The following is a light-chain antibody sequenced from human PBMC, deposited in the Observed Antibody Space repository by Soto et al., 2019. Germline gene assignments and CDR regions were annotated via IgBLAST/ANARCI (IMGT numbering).Light chain of an antibody. CDR1: QSLVYSDGNTY. Sequence: DVVMTQSPLSLPVTLGQPASISCRSSQSLVYSDGNTYLSWFQQRPGQSPRHLIYKVSNRDSGVPDRFSGSGSGTDLTLRISRVEAEDVGVYYCMQGTHWPPITFGQGTRLEIE. CDR2: KVS. CDR3: MQGTHWPPIT. J-gene: IGKJ5*01. V-gene: IGKV2-30*01.